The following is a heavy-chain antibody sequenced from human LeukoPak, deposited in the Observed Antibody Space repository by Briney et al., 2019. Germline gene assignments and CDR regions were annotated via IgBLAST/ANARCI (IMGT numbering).Heavy chain of an antibody. CDR3: ARGSEDYVARTRFDY. V-gene: IGHV4-31*03. J-gene: IGHJ4*02. Sequence: SQTLSLTCTVSGGSISSGGYYWSWIRQHPGKGLEWIGYIYYSGSTYYNPSLESRVTISVDTSKNQFSLKLSSVTAADTAVYYCARGSEDYVARTRFDYWGQGTLVTVSS. CDR2: IYYSGST. CDR1: GGSISSGGYY. D-gene: IGHD4-17*01.